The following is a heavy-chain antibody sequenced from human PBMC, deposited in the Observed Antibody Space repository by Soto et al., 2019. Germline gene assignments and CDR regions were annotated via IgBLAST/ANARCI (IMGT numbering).Heavy chain of an antibody. CDR1: GSSISSGFY. CDR2: IYHTGTT. Sequence: NPSETLSLTCVVSGSSISSGFYWGWIRQPPGKGLEWIGNIYHTGTTYYNPSLSSRVTMSADTSGNQFSLDLTSVTAADTAVYYCVRAVTPLDYVWGSYPVENLGSQTLFYPWGQGTLVTVSS. D-gene: IGHD3-16*01. V-gene: IGHV4-38-2*01. J-gene: IGHJ5*02. CDR3: VRAVTPLDYVWGSYPVENLGSQTLFYP.